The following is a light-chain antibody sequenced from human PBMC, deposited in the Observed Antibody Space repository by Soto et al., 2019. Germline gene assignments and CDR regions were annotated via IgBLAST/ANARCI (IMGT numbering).Light chain of an antibody. CDR1: QSLLHSNGHYF. J-gene: IGKJ1*01. CDR2: LAS. CDR3: MQALQTPWT. Sequence: DIVMTQSPLSLPVTPGEPASISCRSSQSLLHSNGHYFLDWYLQKPGQSPHLLVYLASYRASGVPDRFSGSGSGTNFTLKISRVGADVVGIYYCMQALQTPWTFGPGTKVEIE. V-gene: IGKV2-28*01.